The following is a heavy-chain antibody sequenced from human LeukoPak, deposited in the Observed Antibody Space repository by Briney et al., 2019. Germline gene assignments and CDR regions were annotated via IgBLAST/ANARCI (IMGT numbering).Heavy chain of an antibody. J-gene: IGHJ4*02. Sequence: GGSLRLSCAASGFTFSSCAMNWVRQAPGKGLEWVSFITGDGSRTYYADSVKGRFTIFRDKSKNSLYLQMNSLRSEDTALYYCAKDQQNTGFDSWGQGTLVTVSS. CDR2: ITGDGSRT. CDR3: AKDQQNTGFDS. CDR1: GFTFSSCA. D-gene: IGHD2/OR15-2a*01. V-gene: IGHV3-43*02.